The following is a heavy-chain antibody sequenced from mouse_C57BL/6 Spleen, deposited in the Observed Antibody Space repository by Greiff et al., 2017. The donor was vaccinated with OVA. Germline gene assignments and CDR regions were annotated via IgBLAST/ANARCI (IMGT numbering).Heavy chain of an antibody. Sequence: EVQLQQSGPELVKPGASVKMSCKASGYTFTDYNMHWVKQSHGKSLEWIGYINPNNGGTSYNQKFKGKATLTGNKSSSTAYMELRSLTSEDSAVYYCARGNYYGNYVDWFAYWGQGTLVTVSA. D-gene: IGHD2-1*01. J-gene: IGHJ3*01. CDR3: ARGNYYGNYVDWFAY. CDR1: GYTFTDYN. V-gene: IGHV1-22*01. CDR2: INPNNGGT.